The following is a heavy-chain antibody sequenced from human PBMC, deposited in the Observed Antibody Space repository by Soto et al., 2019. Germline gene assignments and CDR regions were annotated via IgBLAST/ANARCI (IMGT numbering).Heavy chain of an antibody. J-gene: IGHJ4*02. CDR2: IYDGGST. CDR3: ARGLSGDKVDY. Sequence: QVQLQESGPGLVKPSQTLSLTCTVSGGSVSSVDYYWSWIRQVPDKRLEWIGHIYDGGSTYIYPSLTSRVSLSLDTSKNQCSLQLNSVSAADTAVYYCARGLSGDKVDYWGQGILVTVSS. D-gene: IGHD7-27*01. V-gene: IGHV4-30-4*08. CDR1: GGSVSSVDYY.